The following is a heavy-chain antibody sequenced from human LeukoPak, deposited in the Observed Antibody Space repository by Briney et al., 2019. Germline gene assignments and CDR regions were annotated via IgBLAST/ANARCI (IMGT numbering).Heavy chain of an antibody. V-gene: IGHV4-39*01. J-gene: IGHJ5*02. CDR2: IYYSGST. CDR3: ARHGAYCTGGSCNRFDT. CDR1: GGSISSSSYY. D-gene: IGHD2-15*01. Sequence: SETLSLTCTVSGGSISSSSYYWGWIRQPPGKGLEWIGSIYYSGSTYYNPSLKSRVTISVDTSKNQFSLKVSSVTAADTAVYYCARHGAYCTGGSCNRFDTWGQGGLLSVSS.